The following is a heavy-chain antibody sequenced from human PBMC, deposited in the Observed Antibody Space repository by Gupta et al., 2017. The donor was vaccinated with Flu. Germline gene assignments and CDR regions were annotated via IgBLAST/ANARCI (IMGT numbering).Heavy chain of an antibody. D-gene: IGHD1-26*01. V-gene: IGHV1-2*02. CDR1: GYTFTGYY. CDR2: IKPNRGGT. CDR3: ARVGVGATTAAYYYYGMDV. J-gene: IGHJ6*02. Sequence: VQLVQSGAEVKKLGASVKASCKASGYTFTGYYMPWVRQAPGQGLEWMGWIKPNRGGTNYAQKFQGRVTMTRDTSISTAYMELSRLRSDDTAVYYCARVGVGATTAAYYYYGMDVWGQGTTVTVSS.